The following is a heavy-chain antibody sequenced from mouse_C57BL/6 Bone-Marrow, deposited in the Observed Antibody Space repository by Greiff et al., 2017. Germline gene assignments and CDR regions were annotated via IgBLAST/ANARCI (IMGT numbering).Heavy chain of an antibody. J-gene: IGHJ2*01. V-gene: IGHV1-4*01. CDR3: ARPIFITTVVNYFDY. CDR1: GYTFTSYT. D-gene: IGHD1-1*01. Sequence: VKLMESGAELARPGASVKMSCKASGYTFTSYTMHWVKQRPGQGLEWIGYINPSSGYTKYNQKFKDKATLTADKSSSTAYMQLSSLTSEDSAVYYCARPIFITTVVNYFDYWGQGTTLTVSS. CDR2: INPSSGYT.